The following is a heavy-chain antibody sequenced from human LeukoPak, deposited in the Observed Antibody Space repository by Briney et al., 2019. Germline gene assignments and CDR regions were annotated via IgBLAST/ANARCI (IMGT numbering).Heavy chain of an antibody. CDR3: ARAPGGYSGYDGETWFDP. CDR2: IIAYNGNT. V-gene: IGHV1-18*01. D-gene: IGHD5-12*01. J-gene: IGHJ5*02. Sequence: ASVKVSCKASGYGFTSYGISWVRQAPGQGLGWMGWIIAYNGNTNNAKKLQGRVTMTTDTSTSTAYMELRSLRSDDTAVYYCARAPGGYSGYDGETWFDPWGQGTLVTVSS. CDR1: GYGFTSYG.